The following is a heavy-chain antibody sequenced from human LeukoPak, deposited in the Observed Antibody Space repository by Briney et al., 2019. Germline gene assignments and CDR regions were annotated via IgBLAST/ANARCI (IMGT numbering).Heavy chain of an antibody. CDR2: FYPGDSTT. Sequence: PGESLKISCKGSGYRFTNYWINWVRQMPGKGLEWMGMFYPGDSTTRYSPSFQGQVTISADKSISTTYLQWSSLKASDTAMYYCARQRSWRSEYSSSSEFWNAFDIWGQGTMVTVSS. D-gene: IGHD6-6*01. CDR1: GYRFTNYW. V-gene: IGHV5-51*01. J-gene: IGHJ3*02. CDR3: ARQRSWRSEYSSSSEFWNAFDI.